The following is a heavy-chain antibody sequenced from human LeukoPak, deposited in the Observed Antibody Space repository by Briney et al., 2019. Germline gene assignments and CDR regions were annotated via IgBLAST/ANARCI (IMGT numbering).Heavy chain of an antibody. CDR1: GYTFTGYY. V-gene: IGHV1-2*06. CDR2: INPNSGGT. D-gene: IGHD3-10*01. Sequence: ASVKVSCKASGYTFTGYYMHWVRQAPGQGLEWMGRINPNSGGTNYAQKFQGRVTMTRDTSISTAYMELSRLRSDDTAVYYCARTRALGPYGSGSYSDYWGQGTLVTASS. J-gene: IGHJ4*02. CDR3: ARTRALGPYGSGSYSDY.